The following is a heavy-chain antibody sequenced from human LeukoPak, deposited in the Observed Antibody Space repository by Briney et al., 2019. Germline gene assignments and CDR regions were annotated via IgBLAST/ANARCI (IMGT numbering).Heavy chain of an antibody. J-gene: IGHJ4*02. CDR2: IKPDSGGT. Sequence: GASVKVSCKASGYTFTGHYMHWVRQAPGQGLEWMGWIKPDSGGTSYAQKFQGRVTMTRDTSISTAYLELSSLRSDDAAVYYCATVVGGVTCDYWGQGTLVTVSS. V-gene: IGHV1-2*02. D-gene: IGHD2-2*01. CDR1: GYTFTGHY. CDR3: ATVVGGVTCDY.